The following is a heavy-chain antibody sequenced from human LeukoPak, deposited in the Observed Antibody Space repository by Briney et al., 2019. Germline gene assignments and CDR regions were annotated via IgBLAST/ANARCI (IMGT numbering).Heavy chain of an antibody. Sequence: ASVKVSCKASGYTFTSYGISWVRQAPGQGLEWMGWISAYNGNTNYAQKLQGRVTMTTDTSTSTAYMELRSLRSDDTAVYYCARDPIGRPAPGAFDIWGQGTMVTVSS. CDR2: ISAYNGNT. J-gene: IGHJ3*02. CDR1: GYTFTSYG. CDR3: ARDPIGRPAPGAFDI. D-gene: IGHD3-16*01. V-gene: IGHV1-18*01.